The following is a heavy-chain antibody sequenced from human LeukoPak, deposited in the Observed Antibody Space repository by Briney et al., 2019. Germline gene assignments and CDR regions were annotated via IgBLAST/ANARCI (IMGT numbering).Heavy chain of an antibody. CDR1: GFTVSSNY. Sequence: PGGSLRLSCAASGFTVSSNYMSWVRQAPGKGLEWVSVIYSGGSTYYADSVKGRFTISRDNSKNTLYLQMNSLRAEDTAVYYCASSRTKLGYSSGWYDYWGQGTLATVSS. V-gene: IGHV3-53*01. CDR2: IYSGGST. CDR3: ASSRTKLGYSSGWYDY. D-gene: IGHD6-19*01. J-gene: IGHJ4*02.